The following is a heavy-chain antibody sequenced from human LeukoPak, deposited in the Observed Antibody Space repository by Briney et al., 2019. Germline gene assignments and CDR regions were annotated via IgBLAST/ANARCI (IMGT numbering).Heavy chain of an antibody. V-gene: IGHV3-23*01. J-gene: IGHJ5*02. D-gene: IGHD3-3*01. CDR2: ISGSGGST. CDR3: AKDPYDFWSGYYPNWFDP. Sequence: GGSLRLSCAASGFTFSSYAMSWVRQAPGKGLEWVSAISGSGGSTYYADSAKGRFTISRDNSKNTLYLQMTSLRAEDTAVYYCAKDPYDFWSGYYPNWFDPWGQGTLVTVSS. CDR1: GFTFSSYA.